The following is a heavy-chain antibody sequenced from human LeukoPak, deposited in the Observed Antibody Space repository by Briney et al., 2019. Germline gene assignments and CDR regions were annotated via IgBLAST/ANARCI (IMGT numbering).Heavy chain of an antibody. Sequence: GASVKVSCKASGGTFSSYAISWVRQAPGQGLEWMGGIIPIFGTANYAQKFQGRVTITTDESTSTAYMELSSLRSEDTAVYYCASRFWSGSYYYYYYMDVWGKGTTVTVSS. CDR3: ASRFWSGSYYYYYYMDV. CDR2: IIPIFGTA. CDR1: GGTFSSYA. V-gene: IGHV1-69*05. D-gene: IGHD3-3*01. J-gene: IGHJ6*03.